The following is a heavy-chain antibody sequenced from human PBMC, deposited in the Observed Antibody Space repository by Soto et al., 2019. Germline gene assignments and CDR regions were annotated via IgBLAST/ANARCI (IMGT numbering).Heavy chain of an antibody. Sequence: SETLSLTCTVTGDSVSKYYWNWIRQPAGKGLEWIGRIYSTRSPNYNPSLKSRVTMSVDTSKNQFSLKLNLSSVTAADTAVYYCARSPAYGDYANLDTWGPGTLVTVSS. CDR1: GDSVSKYY. CDR3: ARSPAYGDYANLDT. CDR2: IYSTRSP. V-gene: IGHV4-4*07. D-gene: IGHD4-17*01. J-gene: IGHJ5*02.